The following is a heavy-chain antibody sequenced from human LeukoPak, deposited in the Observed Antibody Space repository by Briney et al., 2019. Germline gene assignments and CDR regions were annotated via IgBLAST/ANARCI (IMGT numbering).Heavy chain of an antibody. CDR1: GFTFSSYW. CDR2: VNSDGSST. CDR3: ARARPVYYYMDV. D-gene: IGHD4-17*01. V-gene: IGHV3-74*01. J-gene: IGHJ6*03. Sequence: GGSLRLSCAASGFTFSSYWMHWVRPAPGKGLVWVSRVNSDGSSTTYADSVKGRFTVSRDNAKNALYLQLNSLRAEDTAVYYCARARPVYYYMDVWGKGTTVTVSS.